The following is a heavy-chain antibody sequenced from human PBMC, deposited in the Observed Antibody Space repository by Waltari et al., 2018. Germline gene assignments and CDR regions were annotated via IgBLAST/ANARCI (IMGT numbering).Heavy chain of an antibody. CDR1: GGSISSYY. Sequence: QVQLQESGPGLVKPSETLSLTCTVSGGSISSYYWSWIRQPPGKGLEWIGYIYYSGSTNYNPSLKSRVTISVDTSKNQFSLKLSSVTAADTAVYYCARVTKYPDYWGQGTLVTVSS. J-gene: IGHJ4*02. D-gene: IGHD6-6*01. V-gene: IGHV4-59*01. CDR3: ARVTKYPDY. CDR2: IYYSGST.